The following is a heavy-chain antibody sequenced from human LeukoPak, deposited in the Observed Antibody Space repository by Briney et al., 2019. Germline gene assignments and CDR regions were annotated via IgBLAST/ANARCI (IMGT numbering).Heavy chain of an antibody. V-gene: IGHV1-58*02. CDR1: GFTFTSSA. CDR2: IVVGSGNT. J-gene: IGHJ4*02. CDR3: AATSRSYSRMLDY. D-gene: IGHD1-26*01. Sequence: SVKVSCKASGFTFTSSAMQWVRQARGQRLEWIGWIVVGSGNTNYAQKFQERVTITRDMSTSTAYMELSSLRSEDTAVYYCAATSRSYSRMLDYWGQGTLVTVSS.